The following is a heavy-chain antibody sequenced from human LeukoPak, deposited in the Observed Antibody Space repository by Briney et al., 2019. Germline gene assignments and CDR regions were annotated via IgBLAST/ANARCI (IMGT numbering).Heavy chain of an antibody. CDR1: GYTFTSYY. J-gene: IGHJ5*02. Sequence: GASVKVSCKASGYTFTSYYMHWVRQAPGQGLEWMGIINPSGGSTSYAQKFQGRVTMTRDTSTSTVYMELSSLRSEDTAVYYCARGFRQGYDSNWFDPWGQGTLVTVSS. CDR3: ARGFRQGYDSNWFDP. D-gene: IGHD3-16*01. V-gene: IGHV1-46*01. CDR2: INPSGGST.